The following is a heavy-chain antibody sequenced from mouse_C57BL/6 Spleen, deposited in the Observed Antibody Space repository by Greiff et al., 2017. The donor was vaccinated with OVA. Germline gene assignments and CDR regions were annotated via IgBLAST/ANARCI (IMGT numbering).Heavy chain of an antibody. CDR3: ARVNWGYFDV. CDR1: GYAFSSSW. CDR2: IYPGDGDT. J-gene: IGHJ1*03. Sequence: LQQSGPELVKPGASVKISCKASGYAFSSSWMNWVKQRPGKGLEWIGRIYPGDGDTNYNGKFKGKATLTADKSSSTAYMQLSSLTSEDAAVYFCARVNWGYFDVWGTGTTVTVSS. D-gene: IGHD4-1*01. V-gene: IGHV1-82*01.